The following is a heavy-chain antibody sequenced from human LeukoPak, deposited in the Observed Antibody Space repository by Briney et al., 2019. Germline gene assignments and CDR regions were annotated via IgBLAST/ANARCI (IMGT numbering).Heavy chain of an antibody. CDR1: GFTVSSDY. CDR2: IYSGGDT. Sequence: GGSLRLSCAASGFTVSSDYMTWVRQAPGKGLEWVSVIYSGGDTYYADSVRGRFTISRDNSMNTLYLQMNSLSPEDTAIYYCARDPGLLNGIHFWGQGTTVTVSS. J-gene: IGHJ6*02. CDR3: ARDPGLLNGIHF. V-gene: IGHV3-66*02. D-gene: IGHD3-10*01.